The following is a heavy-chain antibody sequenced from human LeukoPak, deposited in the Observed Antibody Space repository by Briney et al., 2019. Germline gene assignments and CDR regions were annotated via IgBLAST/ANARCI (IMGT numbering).Heavy chain of an antibody. Sequence: GESLKISCKGSGYSFTSYWIGWVRQMPGKGLEWMGITYPGDSDTRYSPSFQGQVTISADKSISTAYLQWSSLKASDTAMYYCARQSHYYDSSGYSQADAFDIWGQGTMVTVSS. J-gene: IGHJ3*02. CDR2: TYPGDSDT. CDR3: ARQSHYYDSSGYSQADAFDI. D-gene: IGHD3-22*01. V-gene: IGHV5-51*01. CDR1: GYSFTSYW.